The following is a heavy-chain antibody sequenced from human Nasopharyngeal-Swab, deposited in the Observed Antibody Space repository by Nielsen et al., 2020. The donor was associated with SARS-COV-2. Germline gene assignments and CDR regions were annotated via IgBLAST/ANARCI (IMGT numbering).Heavy chain of an antibody. J-gene: IGHJ4*02. V-gene: IGHV4-4*02. CDR3: ARGEGDIAGSGHDY. D-gene: IGHD5-12*01. Sequence: GSLRLPCAVSGGSISSSNWWSWVRQPPGKGLEWIGEIYHSGSTNYNPSLKSRVTISVDKSKNQFSLKLSSVTAADTAVYYCARGEGDIAGSGHDYWGQGTLVTVSS. CDR1: GGSISSSNW. CDR2: IYHSGST.